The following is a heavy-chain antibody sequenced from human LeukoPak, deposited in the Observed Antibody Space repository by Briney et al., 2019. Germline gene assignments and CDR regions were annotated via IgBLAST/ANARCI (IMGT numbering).Heavy chain of an antibody. V-gene: IGHV1-18*01. Sequence: ASVKVSCKASGYTFTSYGTSWVRQAPGQGLEWMGWISAYNGNTNYAQKLQGRVTMTTDTSTSTAYMELRSLRSDDTAVYYCARDKIAAAGGWFDPWGQGTLVTVSS. CDR1: GYTFTSYG. CDR3: ARDKIAAAGGWFDP. J-gene: IGHJ5*02. CDR2: ISAYNGNT. D-gene: IGHD6-13*01.